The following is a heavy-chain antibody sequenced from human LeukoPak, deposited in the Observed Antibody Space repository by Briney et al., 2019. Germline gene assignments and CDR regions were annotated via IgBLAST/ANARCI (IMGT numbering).Heavy chain of an antibody. Sequence: SETLSLTCAVYGGSSSGYYWSWIRQPPGKGLEWIGEINHSGSTNYNPSLKSRVTISVDTSKNQFSLKLSSVTAADTAVYYCARDRGLIQLITRPFDYWGQGILVTVSS. CDR3: ARDRGLIQLITRPFDY. D-gene: IGHD5-18*01. CDR2: INHSGST. V-gene: IGHV4-34*01. J-gene: IGHJ4*02. CDR1: GGSSSGYY.